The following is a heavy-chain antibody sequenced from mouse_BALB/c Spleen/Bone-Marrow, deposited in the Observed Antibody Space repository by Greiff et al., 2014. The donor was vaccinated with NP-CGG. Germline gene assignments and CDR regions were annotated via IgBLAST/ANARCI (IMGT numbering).Heavy chain of an antibody. D-gene: IGHD1-1*01. CDR3: TRSYGSSYEYYFDY. Sequence: QVQLQQSGAELVRPGASVKLSCKASGYTFTSYWINWVKQRPGQGLEWIGNIYPSDSYINYNQKFKDKATLTVDKSSSTAYMQLSSPTSEDSAVYYCTRSYGSSYEYYFDYWGQSTTLTVSS. J-gene: IGHJ2*01. CDR2: IYPSDSYI. V-gene: IGHV1-69*02. CDR1: GYTFTSYW.